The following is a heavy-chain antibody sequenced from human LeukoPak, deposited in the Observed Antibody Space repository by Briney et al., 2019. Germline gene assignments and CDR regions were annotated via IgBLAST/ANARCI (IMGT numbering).Heavy chain of an antibody. CDR3: ARGVWFGELSPIWVLDY. V-gene: IGHV1-69*05. Sequence: SVKVSCKASGGTFSGYAISWVRQAPGQGLEWMGGIIPIFGTANYAQKLQGRVTITTDESTSTAYMELSSLRSEDTAVYYCARGVWFGELSPIWVLDYWGQGTLVTVSS. CDR1: GGTFSGYA. D-gene: IGHD3-10*01. CDR2: IIPIFGTA. J-gene: IGHJ4*02.